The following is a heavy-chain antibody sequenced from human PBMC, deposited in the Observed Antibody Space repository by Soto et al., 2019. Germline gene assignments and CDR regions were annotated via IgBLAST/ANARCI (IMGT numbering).Heavy chain of an antibody. CDR2: ISSRSTNT. J-gene: IGHJ4*02. Sequence: VHLVESGGGLVQPGGSLRLSCEDSGFTFSSYTMNWVRRAPGKGLEWVSSISSRSTNTHYADSVRGRFTISRDNAKRSLYLQMNSLRAEDTAVYYCARGPLYYFDYWGQGTLVAVSS. V-gene: IGHV3-21*01. CDR3: ARGPLYYFDY. CDR1: GFTFSSYT.